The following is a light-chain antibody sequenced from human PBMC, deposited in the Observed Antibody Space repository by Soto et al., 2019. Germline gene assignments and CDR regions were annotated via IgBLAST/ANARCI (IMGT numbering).Light chain of an antibody. V-gene: IGKV3-20*01. CDR1: QSISNNY. J-gene: IGKJ4*01. CDR3: QQYGSSPRT. CDR2: VAS. Sequence: EIVLTQSPGTLSLSPGERATLSCRTSQSISNNYLAWYQQKPGQAPRLLIDVASRRATGIPDRFSGSGSGTDFTLTISRLEPEDFAVYYCQQYGSSPRTVGGGTKVDSK.